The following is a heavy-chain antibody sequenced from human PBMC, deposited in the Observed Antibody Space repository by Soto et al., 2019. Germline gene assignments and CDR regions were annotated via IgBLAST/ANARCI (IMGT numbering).Heavy chain of an antibody. D-gene: IGHD4-17*01. CDR1: GFNFRNAW. V-gene: IGHV3-15*05. CDR3: MTDPSTVTPFYYFDY. Sequence: EVTLVESGGGLVKPGGSLTLSCVGSGFNFRNAWMGWVRQAPGKGPEWVGRVRSRTEGGAKDYNGALEGRFTISRDDSKNEVYLEMNSLRSEDTVVYYCMTDPSTVTPFYYFDYWGQGTLVTVSS. J-gene: IGHJ4*02. CDR2: VRSRTEGGAK.